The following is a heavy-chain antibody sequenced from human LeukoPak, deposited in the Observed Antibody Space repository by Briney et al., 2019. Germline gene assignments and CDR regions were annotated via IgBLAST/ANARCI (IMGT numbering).Heavy chain of an antibody. J-gene: IGHJ4*02. Sequence: SVKVSCKASGGMFNNNALSWVRQAPGQGLEWMGGITPIFGTANYAQKFEGRVTITADKSTSTAYMELSSLRSEDTAVYYCARHGAYGSGSYLNYWGQGTLVTVSS. CDR1: GGMFNNNA. D-gene: IGHD3-10*01. CDR3: ARHGAYGSGSYLNY. V-gene: IGHV1-69*06. CDR2: ITPIFGTA.